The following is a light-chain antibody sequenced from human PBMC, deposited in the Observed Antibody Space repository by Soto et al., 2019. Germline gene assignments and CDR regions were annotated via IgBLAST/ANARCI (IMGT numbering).Light chain of an antibody. CDR3: QQRKYWPPHT. J-gene: IGKJ4*01. CDR1: HNIDIY. V-gene: IGKV3-11*01. CDR2: DVS. Sequence: ETVLTQSPATLSLSPGERATLSCRASHNIDIYLAWYQQRPGQAPRLLMYDVSNRATGIPARFSGSGSGTDFTLTISSLEPEDFAIYYCQQRKYWPPHTFGGGTRVEIK.